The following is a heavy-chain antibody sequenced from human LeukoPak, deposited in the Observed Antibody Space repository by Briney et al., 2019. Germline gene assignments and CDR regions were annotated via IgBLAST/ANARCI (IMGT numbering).Heavy chain of an antibody. J-gene: IGHJ4*02. D-gene: IGHD1-26*01. V-gene: IGHV3-30*03. Sequence: GGSLRLSCAASGFTFSSYGMHWVRQAPGKGLEWVAVISYDGSNKYYADSVKGRFTISRDNSKNTLYLQMNSLRAEDTAVYYCARDRATTKVFDYWGQGTLVTVSS. CDR3: ARDRATTKVFDY. CDR1: GFTFSSYG. CDR2: ISYDGSNK.